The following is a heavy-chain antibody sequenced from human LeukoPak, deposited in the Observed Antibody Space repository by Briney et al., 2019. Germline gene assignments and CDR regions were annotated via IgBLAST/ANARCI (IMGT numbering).Heavy chain of an antibody. V-gene: IGHV3-30*18. Sequence: GGSLRLSCAASEFAFSSYGMHWVRQAPGEGLDWVAVISYDGSNQYYADSVKGRFIISRDNSKNKLYLQMNNLRAEDTAVYYCVKEPTLQWFLDLWGRGTQVTVSS. J-gene: IGHJ2*01. D-gene: IGHD4-17*01. CDR1: EFAFSSYG. CDR2: ISYDGSNQ. CDR3: VKEPTLQWFLDL.